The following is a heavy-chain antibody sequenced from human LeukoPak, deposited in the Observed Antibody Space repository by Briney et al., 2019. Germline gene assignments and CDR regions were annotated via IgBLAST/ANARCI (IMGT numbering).Heavy chain of an antibody. CDR3: ARISGYSSGWHGGGDY. CDR2: TSSSSSTI. CDR1: GFTFSSYS. J-gene: IGHJ4*02. D-gene: IGHD6-19*01. Sequence: GGSLRLSCAASGFTFSSYSMNWVRQAPGKGLEWVSYTSSSSSTIYYADSVKGRFTISRDNAKNSLYLQMNSLRAEDTAVYYCARISGYSSGWHGGGDYWGQGTLVTVSS. V-gene: IGHV3-48*01.